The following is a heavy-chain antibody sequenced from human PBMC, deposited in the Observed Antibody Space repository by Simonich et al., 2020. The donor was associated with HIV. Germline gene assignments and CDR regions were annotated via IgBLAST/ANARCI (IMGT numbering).Heavy chain of an antibody. D-gene: IGHD2-8*02. CDR3: ARDLVGSAFDI. CDR2: VNRVGRST. V-gene: IGHV3-74*01. CDR1: GFTISTYW. J-gene: IGHJ3*02. Sequence: EVQLVESGGDLVQPGGSLRLSCAASGFTISTYWMHWVRQAPGKGLVWVSRVNRVGRSTSYADSVKGRFTISRDNAKHTLYLRMNCLRAEDTAVYYCARDLVGSAFDIWGQGTMVTVSS.